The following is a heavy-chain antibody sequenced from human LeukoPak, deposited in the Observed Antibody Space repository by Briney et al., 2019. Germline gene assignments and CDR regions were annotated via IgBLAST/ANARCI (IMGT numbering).Heavy chain of an antibody. V-gene: IGHV3-7*02. CDR1: GLTLSNYW. CDR2: INPDGGEE. Sequence: GGSLRLSCAVSGLTLSNYWMNWVRRAPGKGLEWVANINPDGGEERYVDSVKGRFVVSRDNAKNSLYLQMNSLRAEDTAVYYCAIWGADQNYWGQGTLVTVSS. D-gene: IGHD3-16*01. J-gene: IGHJ4*02. CDR3: AIWGADQNY.